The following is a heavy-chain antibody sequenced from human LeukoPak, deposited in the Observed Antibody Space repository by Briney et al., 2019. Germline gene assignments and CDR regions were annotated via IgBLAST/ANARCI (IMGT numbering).Heavy chain of an antibody. J-gene: IGHJ4*02. CDR2: INPSGGST. D-gene: IGHD5-24*01. CDR3: ARAFTRDGPDY. CDR1: GYTFTSYY. V-gene: IGHV1-46*01. Sequence: ASVKVSCKASGYTFTSYYMHWVRQAPGQGLEWMGIINPSGGSTSYAQKFQGRVTMTRDTSTSTVYMELSSLRSEDTAVYHCARAFTRDGPDYWGQGTLVNVSS.